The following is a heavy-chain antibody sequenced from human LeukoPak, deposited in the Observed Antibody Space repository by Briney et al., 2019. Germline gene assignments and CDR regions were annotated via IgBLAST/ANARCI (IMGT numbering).Heavy chain of an antibody. Sequence: KASETLSLTCAVYGGSFSGYYWSWIRQPPGKGLEWIGYIYHSGSTYYNPSLKSRVTISVDTSKNQFSLKLSSVTAADTAVYYCARVDTAMGYDAFDIWGQGTMVTVSS. CDR3: ARVDTAMGYDAFDI. D-gene: IGHD5-18*01. J-gene: IGHJ3*02. CDR1: GGSFSGYY. V-gene: IGHV4-34*01. CDR2: IYHSGST.